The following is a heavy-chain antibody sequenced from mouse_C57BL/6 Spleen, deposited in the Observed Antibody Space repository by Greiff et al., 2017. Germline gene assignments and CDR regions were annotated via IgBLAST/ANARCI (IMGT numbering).Heavy chain of an antibody. CDR3: ARTNVWYFDV. CDR1: GFTFSDYG. CDR2: ISSGSSTI. V-gene: IGHV5-17*01. J-gene: IGHJ1*03. Sequence: EVKLVASGGGLVKPGGSLKLSCAASGFTFSDYGMHWVRQAPEKGLEWVAYISSGSSTIYYADTVKGRFTISRDNAKNTLFLQMTSLRSEDTAMYYCARTNVWYFDVWGTGTTVTVSS.